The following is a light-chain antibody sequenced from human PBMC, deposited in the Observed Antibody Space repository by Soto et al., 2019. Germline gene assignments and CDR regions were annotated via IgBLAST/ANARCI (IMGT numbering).Light chain of an antibody. Sequence: SVLTQPASVSGSPGQSITISCTGTSSDVGGYNYVSWYQQHPGKAPKLMIYEVSNRPSGVSNRFSGSKSANTASLTISGLQPAHEAAYSCTSYTSSNTRYVFGTGTKV. CDR1: SSDVGGYNY. CDR2: EVS. CDR3: TSYTSSNTRYV. J-gene: IGLJ1*01. V-gene: IGLV2-14*01.